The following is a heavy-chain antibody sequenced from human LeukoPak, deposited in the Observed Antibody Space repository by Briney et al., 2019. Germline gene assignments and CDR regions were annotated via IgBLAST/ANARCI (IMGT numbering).Heavy chain of an antibody. CDR1: GFTFSIYG. CDR2: IHYDGNNK. V-gene: IGHV3-30*02. CDR3: ARAGAVGATTLDY. Sequence: PGGSLRLSCATSGFTFSIYGMHWVRQAPGKGLEWVAFIHYDGNNKYYADSVKGRFTISRDNSKNTLYLQMNSLRSEDTAVYYCARAGAVGATTLDYWGQGTLVTVSS. J-gene: IGHJ4*02. D-gene: IGHD1-26*01.